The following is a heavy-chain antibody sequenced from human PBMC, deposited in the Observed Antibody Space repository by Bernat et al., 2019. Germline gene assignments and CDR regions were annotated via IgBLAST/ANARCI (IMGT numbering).Heavy chain of an antibody. CDR2: INHSGST. CDR1: GGSFSGYY. D-gene: IGHD4-17*01. Sequence: QVQLQQWGAGLLKPSETLSLTCAVYGGSFSGYYWSWIRQPPGKGLEWIGEINHSGSTNYNPSLKSRVTISVDTSKNQFSLKLSSVTAADTAVYYCAKDGPTTVTTSDYFDYWGQGTLVTVSS. V-gene: IGHV4-34*01. CDR3: AKDGPTTVTTSDYFDY. J-gene: IGHJ4*02.